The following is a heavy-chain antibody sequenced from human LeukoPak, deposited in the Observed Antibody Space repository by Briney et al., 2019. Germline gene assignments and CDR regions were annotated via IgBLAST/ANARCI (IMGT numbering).Heavy chain of an antibody. D-gene: IGHD3-10*01. CDR3: ARDESLVRGAAFDY. J-gene: IGHJ4*02. CDR2: ISSSSNYI. V-gene: IGHV3-21*01. CDR1: GFTFSSYS. Sequence: GGSLRLSCGASGFTFSSYSMNWVRQAPGKGLEWLSYISSSSNYINYADSVKGRFTISRDNAKNSLYLQMNSLRAEDTAVYYCARDESLVRGAAFDYWGQGTLVTVSS.